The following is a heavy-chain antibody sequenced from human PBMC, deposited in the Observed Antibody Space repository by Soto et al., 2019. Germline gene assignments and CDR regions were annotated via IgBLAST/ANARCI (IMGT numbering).Heavy chain of an antibody. V-gene: IGHV3-11*01. J-gene: IGHJ4*02. CDR2: ISSSGSTI. D-gene: IGHD2-21*02. CDR3: AREELAYCGGDCYSEVGY. CDR1: GFTFSDYY. Sequence: QVQLVESGGGLVKPGGSLRLSCAASGFTFSDYYMSWIRQAPGKGLEWVSYISSSGSTIYYADSVKGRFTISRDNAKNSLYRQRSSLRAEDTAVYYCAREELAYCGGDCYSEVGYWGQGTLVTVSS.